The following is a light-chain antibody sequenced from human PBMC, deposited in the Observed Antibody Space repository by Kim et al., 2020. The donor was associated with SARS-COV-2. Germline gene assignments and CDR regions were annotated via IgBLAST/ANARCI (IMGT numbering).Light chain of an antibody. CDR1: SSDVGGYNF. CDR3: CSYAGTYTYV. CDR2: DVT. J-gene: IGLJ1*01. V-gene: IGLV2-11*01. Sequence: QSALTQPRSVSGSPGQSVTISCTGTSSDVGGYNFVSWYQQQHPGKAPKLMIYDVTKRPSGVPDRFSGSKSGNTASLTISGLQPEDEADYYCCSYAGTYTYVFGTGTKVTVL.